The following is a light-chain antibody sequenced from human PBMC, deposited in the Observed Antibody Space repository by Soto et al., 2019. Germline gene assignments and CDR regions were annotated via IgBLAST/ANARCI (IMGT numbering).Light chain of an antibody. CDR3: SSHTSGSTRV. CDR2: EVT. CDR1: SSDVGGYDY. J-gene: IGLJ1*01. V-gene: IGLV2-14*01. Sequence: QSALTQPASVSGSPGQSIAISCTGTSSDVGGYDYVSWYQQQPDKAPKLMIYEVTKRPSGVSNRFSGSKSGNTASLTISGLQSEDEADYYRSSHTSGSTRVFGTGTKVTVL.